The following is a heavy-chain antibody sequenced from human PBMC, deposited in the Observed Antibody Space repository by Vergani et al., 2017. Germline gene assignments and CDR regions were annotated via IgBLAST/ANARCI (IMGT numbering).Heavy chain of an antibody. J-gene: IGHJ6*03. CDR1: GGTFSSYA. CDR2: IIPIFGTA. D-gene: IGHD3-16*01. CDR3: ARGRGKRNYYYYYMDV. Sequence: QVQLVQSGAEVKKPGSSVKVSCKASGGTFSSYAISWVRPAPGQGREWMGGIIPIFGTANYAQTFQGRVTITADESTSTAYMELSSLISEDTAVYYCARGRGKRNYYYYYMDVGGKGTTVTVSS. V-gene: IGHV1-69*01.